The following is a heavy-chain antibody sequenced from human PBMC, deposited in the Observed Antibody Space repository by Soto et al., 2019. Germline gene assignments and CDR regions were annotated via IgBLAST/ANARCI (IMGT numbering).Heavy chain of an antibody. D-gene: IGHD3-22*01. J-gene: IGHJ4*02. V-gene: IGHV1-69*01. Sequence: QGQLVQSGAEVKKPGSSVKVSCKASGGTFSSYAISWVRQAPGHGLEWLGGIIPICGTANYEQKFQGRVTMTADESKSTAYMELGSLRSQDTAVYYCARVGYYDSSGYYTADYWGQGALVTVSS. CDR3: ARVGYYDSSGYYTADY. CDR2: IIPICGTA. CDR1: GGTFSSYA.